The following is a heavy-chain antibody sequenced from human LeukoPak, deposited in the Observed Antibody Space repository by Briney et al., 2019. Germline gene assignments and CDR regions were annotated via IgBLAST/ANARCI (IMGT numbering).Heavy chain of an antibody. V-gene: IGHV3-21*01. D-gene: IGHD1-26*01. CDR3: ARGDSGNYAGSGY. J-gene: IGHJ4*02. CDR2: ISSSSVYI. CDR1: GFTFSSYS. Sequence: PGGSLRLSCAASGFTFSSYSMNWVRQAPGKGLEWVSSISSSSVYIYYADSVKGRFTISRDNAKNSLYLQMNSLTAEDTAVYYCARGDSGNYAGSGYWGQGTLVTVSS.